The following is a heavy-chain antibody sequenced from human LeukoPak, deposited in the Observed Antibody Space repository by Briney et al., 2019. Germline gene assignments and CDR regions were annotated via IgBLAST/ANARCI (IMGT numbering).Heavy chain of an antibody. CDR1: GGSISSSSYY. CDR3: ARHPSYFDY. J-gene: IGHJ4*02. V-gene: IGHV4-39*01. CDR2: IYYSGST. Sequence: SETLSLTRTVSGGSISSSSYYWGWIRQPPGKGLEWIGSIYYSGSTYYNPSLKSRVTISVDTSKNQFSLKLSSVTAADTAVYYCARHPSYFDYWGQGTLVTVSS.